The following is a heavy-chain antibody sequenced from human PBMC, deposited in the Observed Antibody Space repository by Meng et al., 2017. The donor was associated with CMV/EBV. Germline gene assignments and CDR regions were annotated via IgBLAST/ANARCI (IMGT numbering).Heavy chain of an antibody. CDR1: GGSISSSSYY. V-gene: IGHV4-39*07. Sequence: SETLSPTGTVSGGSISSSSYYGGWIRQPPGKGREWIGSVYYSGSTYYNPSLKSRVTISVDTSKNQFSLKRSSVTAADTAVYYCASGGEGNPPVLDAFDIWGQGTMVTVSS. CDR3: ASGGEGNPPVLDAFDI. CDR2: VYYSGST. D-gene: IGHD3-16*01. J-gene: IGHJ3*02.